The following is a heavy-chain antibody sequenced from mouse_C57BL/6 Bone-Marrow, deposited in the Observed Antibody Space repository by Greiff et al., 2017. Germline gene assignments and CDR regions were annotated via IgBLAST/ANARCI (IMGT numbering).Heavy chain of an antibody. V-gene: IGHV1-61*01. CDR1: GYTFTSYW. J-gene: IGHJ3*01. D-gene: IGHD3-2*02. CDR3: ARPAQALQFAY. Sequence: QVQLKQPGAELVRPGSSVKLSCKASGYTFTSYWMDWVKQRPGQGLEWVGNIYPSDSETHYNQKFKDKATLTVYKSSSTAYMQLSSLTSEDSAVYYCARPAQALQFAYWGQGTLVTVSA. CDR2: IYPSDSET.